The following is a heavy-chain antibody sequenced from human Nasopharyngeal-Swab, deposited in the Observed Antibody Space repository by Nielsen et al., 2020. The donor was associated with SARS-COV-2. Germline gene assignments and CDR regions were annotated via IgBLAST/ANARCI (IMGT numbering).Heavy chain of an antibody. CDR3: AREWERPYYFDY. J-gene: IGHJ4*02. Sequence: GESLKISCPASGFTFNRYWLHWVRQVPGKGLQWVSRINSDGSDTRYAESVKGRFTASRDTAKSTLYLQLNSVRAEDTGVYFCAREWERPYYFDYWGQGVQVTVSS. CDR2: INSDGSDT. D-gene: IGHD1-26*01. CDR1: GFTFNRYW. V-gene: IGHV3-74*01.